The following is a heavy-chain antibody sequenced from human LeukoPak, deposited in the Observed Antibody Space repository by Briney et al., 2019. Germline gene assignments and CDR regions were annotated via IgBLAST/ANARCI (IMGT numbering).Heavy chain of an antibody. CDR2: VNGRGATT. Sequence: GSLRLSCAASGFASGFTFSDYAVSWVRQAPGKGPEWVASVNGRGATTYYADSVRGRFTISRDNSKNTVYLQMISLGADDTAVYFCAKAPATGEGYYFYYMDVWGEGTTVTVSS. V-gene: IGHV3-23*01. J-gene: IGHJ6*03. D-gene: IGHD7-27*01. CDR3: AKAPATGEGYYFYYMDV. CDR1: GFTFSDYA.